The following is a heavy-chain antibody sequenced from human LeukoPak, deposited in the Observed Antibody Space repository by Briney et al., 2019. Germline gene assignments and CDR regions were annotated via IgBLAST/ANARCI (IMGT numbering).Heavy chain of an antibody. V-gene: IGHV3-66*01. D-gene: IGHD3-10*01. Sequence: PGGSLRLSCAASGFTVSSNYMSWVRQAPGKGLGWVSVVYSGGSTYYADSVKGRFTISRDNSQNTLYLQMNSLRAEDTAVYYCARDGPRAGRGVIFENWGQGTLVTVSS. CDR2: VYSGGST. CDR3: ARDGPRAGRGVIFEN. J-gene: IGHJ4*02. CDR1: GFTVSSNY.